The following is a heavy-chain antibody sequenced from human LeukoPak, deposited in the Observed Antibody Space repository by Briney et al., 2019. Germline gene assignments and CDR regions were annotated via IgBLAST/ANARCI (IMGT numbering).Heavy chain of an antibody. Sequence: PGGSLRLSCAASGFTFSSYAMSWVRQAPGKGLECISGFSGSGGSTYYADSVKGRFTISRDNSKNTLYLQMNSLRAEDTAVYYCAKGRSSSGWYVDAFDIWGQGTMVTVSS. CDR2: FSGSGGST. CDR3: AKGRSSSGWYVDAFDI. J-gene: IGHJ3*02. CDR1: GFTFSSYA. D-gene: IGHD6-19*01. V-gene: IGHV3-23*01.